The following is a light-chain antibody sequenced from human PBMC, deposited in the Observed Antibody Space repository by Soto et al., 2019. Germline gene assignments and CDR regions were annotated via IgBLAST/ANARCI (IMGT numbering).Light chain of an antibody. J-gene: IGLJ2*01. V-gene: IGLV2-14*01. CDR1: SSDVGGYNF. CDR3: SSYTSSSTRVL. Sequence: QSALTQPASVSGSPGQSITISCTGTSSDVGGYNFVSWYQQHPGKAPKLIIYEANYRPSGISNRFSGSKSGNTASLTISGLQAEDEADYYCSSYTSSSTRVLFGGGTKVTVL. CDR2: EAN.